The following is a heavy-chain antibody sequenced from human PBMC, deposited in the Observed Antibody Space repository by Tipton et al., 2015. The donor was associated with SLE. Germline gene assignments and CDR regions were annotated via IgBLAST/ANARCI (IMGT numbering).Heavy chain of an antibody. CDR2: IYHSGST. D-gene: IGHD4-17*01. CDR3: ARLLMYGDYALV. Sequence: TLSLTCTVSGDSISSYHWSWIRQSPGKGLEWIGHIYHSGSTNYNPSLKSRVTISVDTSKNQFSLKVSSVTAADTAVYYCARLLMYGDYALVWGQGTLVTVSS. J-gene: IGHJ4*02. CDR1: GDSISSYH. V-gene: IGHV4-59*12.